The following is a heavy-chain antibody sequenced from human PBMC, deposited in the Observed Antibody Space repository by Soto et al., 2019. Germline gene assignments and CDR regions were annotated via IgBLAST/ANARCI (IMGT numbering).Heavy chain of an antibody. CDR2: INPNSGGT. CDR1: GYTFTGYY. J-gene: IGHJ6*02. D-gene: IGHD2-2*02. CDR3: ARDGGYCSSTSCYTYYYYGMDV. Sequence: VASVKVSCKASGYTFTGYYMHWLRQAPGQGLEWMGWINPNSGGTNYAQKFQGWVTMTRDTSISTAYMELSRLRSDDTAVYYCARDGGYCSSTSCYTYYYYGMDVWGQGTTVTVSS. V-gene: IGHV1-2*04.